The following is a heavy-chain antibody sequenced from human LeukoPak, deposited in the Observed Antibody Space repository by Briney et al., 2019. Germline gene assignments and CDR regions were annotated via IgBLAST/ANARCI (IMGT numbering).Heavy chain of an antibody. CDR1: GHSNRSISYH. Sequence: SDTLSLTCTLSGHSNRSISYHWPWIRQPPAKGLDRIASINYSGSTYYNPALVRRVTISVDTSKNQFFLMLSSVTAADTTVYYCARCVVYGSGIYYFDYWGQGTLVTVSS. CDR2: INYSGST. CDR3: ARCVVYGSGIYYFDY. V-gene: IGHV4-39*01. D-gene: IGHD3-10*01. J-gene: IGHJ4*02.